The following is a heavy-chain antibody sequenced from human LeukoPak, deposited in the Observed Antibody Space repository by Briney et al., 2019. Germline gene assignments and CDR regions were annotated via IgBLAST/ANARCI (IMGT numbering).Heavy chain of an antibody. J-gene: IGHJ6*03. V-gene: IGHV1-69*13. Sequence: ASVKVSCKASGGTFSSYAISWVRQAPGQGLEWMGGIIPIFGTANYAQKFQGRVTITVDESTSTAYMELSSLRSEDTAVYYCASSFNSYGYTPSYYYYYMDVWGKGTTVTVSS. D-gene: IGHD5-18*01. CDR2: IIPIFGTA. CDR1: GGTFSSYA. CDR3: ASSFNSYGYTPSYYYYYMDV.